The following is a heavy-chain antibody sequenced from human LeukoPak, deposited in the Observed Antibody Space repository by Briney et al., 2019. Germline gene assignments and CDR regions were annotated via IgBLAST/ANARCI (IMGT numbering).Heavy chain of an antibody. CDR3: AKDIAVFDY. J-gene: IGHJ4*02. D-gene: IGHD6-19*01. CDR1: GFTFSSYS. V-gene: IGHV3-23*01. Sequence: GGSLRLSCAATGFTFSSYSMNWVRQAPGKGLEWVSAISGSGGSTYYADSVRGRFTISRDNSKNTLYLQMNSLRAEDTAVYYCAKDIAVFDYWGQGTLVTVSS. CDR2: ISGSGGST.